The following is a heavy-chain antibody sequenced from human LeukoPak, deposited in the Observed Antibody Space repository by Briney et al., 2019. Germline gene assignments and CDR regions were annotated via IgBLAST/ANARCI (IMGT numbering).Heavy chain of an antibody. Sequence: SETLSLTCTVSGVSISSYYWSWIRQPPGKGLEWIGYIYYSGSTNYNPSLKSRVTISVDTSKNQFSLKLSSVTAADTAVYYCARAAPGSYYYGMDVWGQGTTVTVSS. CDR2: IYYSGST. CDR3: ARAAPGSYYYGMDV. CDR1: GVSISSYY. J-gene: IGHJ6*02. D-gene: IGHD2-15*01. V-gene: IGHV4-59*01.